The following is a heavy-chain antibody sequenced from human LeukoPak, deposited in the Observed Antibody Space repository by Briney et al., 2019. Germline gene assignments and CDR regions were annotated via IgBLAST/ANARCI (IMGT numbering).Heavy chain of an antibody. CDR3: ARDGGEGSYYYYMDV. V-gene: IGHV3-7*01. D-gene: IGHD3-10*01. J-gene: IGHJ6*03. CDR2: IKQDGSEK. Sequence: GGSLRLSCAASGFTFSSYWMSWVRQAPGEGLGWVANIKQDGSEKYDGDSVKGRFTISRDNAKNSLYLQMNSLRAEDTAVYYCARDGGEGSYYYYMDVWGKGTTVTVSS. CDR1: GFTFSSYW.